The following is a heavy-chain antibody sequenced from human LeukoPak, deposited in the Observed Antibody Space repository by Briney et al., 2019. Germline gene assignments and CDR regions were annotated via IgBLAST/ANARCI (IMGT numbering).Heavy chain of an antibody. CDR2: TSQDVRNN. D-gene: IGHD3-16*01. V-gene: IGHV3-30-3*01. J-gene: IGHJ6*03. CDR1: GFSFSAYA. Sequence: GGSLRLSCVASGFSFSAYAMHWVRQAPGKGQDWEAITSQDVRNNFYADSVQGRFTISRDNSKNTVYLQMNRLRVEDTAVYFCARDKGEGIYYFYMDVWGKGTTVTVSS. CDR3: ARDKGEGIYYFYMDV.